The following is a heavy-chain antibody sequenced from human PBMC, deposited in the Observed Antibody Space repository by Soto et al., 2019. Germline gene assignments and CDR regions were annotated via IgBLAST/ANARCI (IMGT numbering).Heavy chain of an antibody. D-gene: IGHD2-21*02. J-gene: IGHJ4*02. CDR1: GFTFSSYA. CDR3: ATIFRYGDSEY. Sequence: EVQLLESGGGLVQPGGSLRLSCATSGFTFSSYAMSWVRQAPVKGVEWVSVISVSGDSRYAADSVKGRFTISRDNSNSTLYLQMNSLRAEDTAVYYCATIFRYGDSEYWGQGVLVTVSS. CDR2: ISVSGDSR. V-gene: IGHV3-23*01.